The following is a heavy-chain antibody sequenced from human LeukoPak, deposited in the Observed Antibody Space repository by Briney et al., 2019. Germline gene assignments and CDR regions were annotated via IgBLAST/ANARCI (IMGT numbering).Heavy chain of an antibody. J-gene: IGHJ4*02. CDR2: SYTSGST. CDR3: ALMVRGVITD. V-gene: IGHV4-4*07. Sequence: SETLSLTCTVSGGSISSYYWSWIRQPAPKGLEWIGRSYTSGSTNYNPSLKSRVTMSVDTSKNQFSLKLSSVTAADTAVYYCALMVRGVITDWGQGTLVTVSS. CDR1: GGSISSYY. D-gene: IGHD3-10*01.